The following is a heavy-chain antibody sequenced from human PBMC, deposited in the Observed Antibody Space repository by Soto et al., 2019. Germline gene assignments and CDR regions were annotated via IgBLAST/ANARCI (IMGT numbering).Heavy chain of an antibody. V-gene: IGHV3-23*01. CDR2: ISGSGDNT. D-gene: IGHD3-3*02. J-gene: IGHJ6*02. CDR3: AKVPIFGVVSRSYGMEV. Sequence: GGSLRLSCAASGFTFSSYAMSWVRQAPGKGLEWVSAISGSGDNTYYADSVKGRFAISRDNSKNTLYLQMNSLRAEDTAVYYCAKVPIFGVVSRSYGMEVWGQGTTVTVSS. CDR1: GFTFSSYA.